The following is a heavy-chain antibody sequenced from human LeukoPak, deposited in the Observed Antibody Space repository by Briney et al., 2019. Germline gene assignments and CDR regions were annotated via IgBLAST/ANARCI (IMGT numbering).Heavy chain of an antibody. V-gene: IGHV4-39*01. CDR2: IYYSGST. CDR3: ARRTGGYYYYYMDV. J-gene: IGHJ6*03. CDR1: GGSISSSSYY. Sequence: NPSETLSLTCTVSGGSISSSSYYWGWIRQPPGKGLEWIGSIYYSGSTYYNPSLKSRVTISVDTSKNQFSLKLSSVTAADTAVYYCARRTGGYYYYYMDVWGKGTTVTVSS. D-gene: IGHD2-8*02.